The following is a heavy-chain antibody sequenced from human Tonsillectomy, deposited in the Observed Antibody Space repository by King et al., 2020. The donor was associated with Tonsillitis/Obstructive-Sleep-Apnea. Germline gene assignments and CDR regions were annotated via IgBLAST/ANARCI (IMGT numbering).Heavy chain of an antibody. CDR3: ARDWSYYYGSGSSGWFAP. CDR2: ISISGTTI. J-gene: IGHJ5*02. Sequence: VQLVESGGGLVKPGGSLRLSCAASRFTFSDYYMSWIRQAPGKGLEWVSYISISGTTIYYADSVKGRFTISRDNAKNSLYLQMNSLRAEDTAVYYCARDWSYYYGSGSSGWFAPWGQGTLVTVSS. CDR1: RFTFSDYY. D-gene: IGHD3-10*01. V-gene: IGHV3-11*01.